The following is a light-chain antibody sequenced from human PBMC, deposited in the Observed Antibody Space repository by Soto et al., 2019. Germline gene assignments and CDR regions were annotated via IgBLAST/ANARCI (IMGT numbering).Light chain of an antibody. Sequence: DIQRTQSASTLSASVGHMFTITCRASQNISTLLAWYQQKPGKAPKLLIYEASTLQSGVPSRFSGSGSGTEFTLTISSLQPDDFAAYHCQQYNSYPCTFGQGTKVDI. CDR2: EAS. J-gene: IGKJ1*01. V-gene: IGKV1-5*01. CDR3: QQYNSYPCT. CDR1: QNISTL.